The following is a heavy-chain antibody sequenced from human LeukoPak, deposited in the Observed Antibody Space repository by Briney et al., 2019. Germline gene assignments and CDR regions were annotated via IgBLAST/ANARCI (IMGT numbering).Heavy chain of an antibody. CDR3: ARDSQGYCSGGSCYSFGWFDP. Sequence: ASLKASCKASGYTFTGYYMHWVRQAPGQGLEWMGWINPNSGGTNDAQKFQGRVTMTRDTSISTAYMELSRLRSDDTAVYYCARDSQGYCSGGSCYSFGWFDPWGQGTLVTVSS. CDR2: INPNSGGT. V-gene: IGHV1-2*02. J-gene: IGHJ5*02. D-gene: IGHD2-15*01. CDR1: GYTFTGYY.